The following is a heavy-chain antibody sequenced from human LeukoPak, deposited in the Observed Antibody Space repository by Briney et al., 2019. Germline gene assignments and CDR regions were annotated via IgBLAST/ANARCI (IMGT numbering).Heavy chain of an antibody. CDR3: ARGGGVWGSYRLFDY. Sequence: SETLSLTCAVYGGSFSGYYWSWIRQPPGKGLEWIGEINHSGSTNYNPSLKSRVTISVDTSKNQFSLKLSSVTAADTAVYYCARGGGVWGSYRLFDYWGQGTLVTVYS. CDR1: GGSFSGYY. D-gene: IGHD3-16*02. V-gene: IGHV4-34*01. CDR2: INHSGST. J-gene: IGHJ4*02.